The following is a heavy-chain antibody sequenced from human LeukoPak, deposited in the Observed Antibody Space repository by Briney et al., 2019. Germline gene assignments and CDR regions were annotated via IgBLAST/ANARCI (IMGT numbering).Heavy chain of an antibody. Sequence: GGSLRLSCAASGFTFSSYGMHWVRQAPGKGLEWVAVISYDGSNKYYADSVKGRFTISRDNSKNTLYLQMNSLRAEDTAVYYCAKFGYYDSSGYRNPSDYWGQGTLVTVSS. CDR3: AKFGYYDSSGYRNPSDY. V-gene: IGHV3-30*18. D-gene: IGHD3-22*01. J-gene: IGHJ4*02. CDR1: GFTFSSYG. CDR2: ISYDGSNK.